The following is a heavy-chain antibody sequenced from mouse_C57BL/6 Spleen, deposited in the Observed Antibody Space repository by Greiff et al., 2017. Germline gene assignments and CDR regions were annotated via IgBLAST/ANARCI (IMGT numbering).Heavy chain of an antibody. CDR2: IYPGDGDT. V-gene: IGHV1-80*01. CDR1: GYAFSSYW. J-gene: IGHJ2*01. D-gene: IGHD1-1*01. CDR3: ARGGYYGRFDY. Sequence: VQLQQSGAELVKPGASVKISCKASGYAFSSYWMNWVKQRPGKGLEWIGQIYPGDGDTNYNGKFKGKATLTADKSSSTAYMQLSSLTSEDSAVYFCARGGYYGRFDYWGQGTTLTVSS.